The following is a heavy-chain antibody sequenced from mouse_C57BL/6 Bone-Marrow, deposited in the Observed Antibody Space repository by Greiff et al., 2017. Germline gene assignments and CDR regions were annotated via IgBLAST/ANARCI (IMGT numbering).Heavy chain of an antibody. D-gene: IGHD4-1*01. Sequence: QVQLQQSGPELVKPGASVKISCKASGYAFSSSWMNWVKQRPGKGLEWIGRIYPGEGDTNYNGKFKGKATHTADKSSSTASMKLSSLTSEDSAVYFCARGRTGFDYWGQGTTLTVSS. CDR3: ARGRTGFDY. CDR1: GYAFSSSW. CDR2: IYPGEGDT. J-gene: IGHJ2*01. V-gene: IGHV1-82*01.